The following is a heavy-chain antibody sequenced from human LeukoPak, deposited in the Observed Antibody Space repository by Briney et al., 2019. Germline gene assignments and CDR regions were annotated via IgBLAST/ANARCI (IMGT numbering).Heavy chain of an antibody. J-gene: IGHJ3*02. Sequence: GGSLRLSCVVSGFSVSDHYMSWVRQAPGKGLQWLSVIFADDLTYYEDSVKGRFTISRDRSQNALYLQMNSLRAEDTAVYYCAAQYLPRRGVGDAFDIWGQGTLVTVSS. V-gene: IGHV3-53*01. CDR1: GFSVSDHY. CDR3: AAQYLPRRGVGDAFDI. D-gene: IGHD3-10*01. CDR2: IFADDLT.